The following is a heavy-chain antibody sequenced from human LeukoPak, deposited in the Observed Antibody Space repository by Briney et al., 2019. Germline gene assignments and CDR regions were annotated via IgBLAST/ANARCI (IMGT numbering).Heavy chain of an antibody. Sequence: PGGSLRLSCAASGLPLSTFIIHWVRQAPGKGLEWVAAISNDGIGKFYADSVKGRFTISRDNSKNTLHLQIDSLRLEDTAAYHRAREFHSSGYAGTFDCWGPGTLVTVSS. D-gene: IGHD3-22*01. CDR3: AREFHSSGYAGTFDC. J-gene: IGHJ4*02. CDR1: GLPLSTFI. CDR2: ISNDGIGK. V-gene: IGHV3-30*04.